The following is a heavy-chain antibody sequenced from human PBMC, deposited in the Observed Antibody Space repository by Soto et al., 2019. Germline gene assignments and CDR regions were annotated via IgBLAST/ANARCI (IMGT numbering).Heavy chain of an antibody. Sequence: EVQLLESGGGLVQPGGSLRLSCAASEFTFSSYSMIWVRQAPGKGLEWVSGVNGGGDITYYADSVKGRFTISRDNSKNTLDLPMTSMRAEDTAVFYYARGHYGVTMDVWGQGTTVTVSS. J-gene: IGHJ6*02. CDR2: VNGGGDIT. CDR1: EFTFSSYS. V-gene: IGHV3-23*01. CDR3: ARGHYGVTMDV. D-gene: IGHD3-3*01.